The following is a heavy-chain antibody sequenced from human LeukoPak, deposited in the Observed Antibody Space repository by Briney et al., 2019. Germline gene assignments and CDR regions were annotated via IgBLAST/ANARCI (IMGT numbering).Heavy chain of an antibody. CDR3: AKRGATNFYFDY. V-gene: IGHV3-30*18. D-gene: IGHD1-26*01. J-gene: IGHJ4*02. CDR1: GFTFSSYG. CDR2: ISYDGSNK. Sequence: QPGGSLRFSCAASGFTFSSYGMHWVRQAPGKGLEWVAVISYDGSNKYYADSVKGRFTISRDNSKNTLYLQMNSLRAEDTAVYYCAKRGATNFYFDYWGQGTLVTVSS.